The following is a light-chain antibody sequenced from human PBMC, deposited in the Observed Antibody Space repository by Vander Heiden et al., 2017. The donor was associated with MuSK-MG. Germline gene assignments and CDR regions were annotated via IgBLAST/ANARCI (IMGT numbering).Light chain of an antibody. CDR1: SRDVGGYNY. CDR3: SSYTSSSTLVV. J-gene: IGLJ2*01. V-gene: IGLV2-14*01. CDR2: DVS. Sequence: QSALTQPASVSGSPGQSITISCTGTSRDVGGYNYVSWYQQHPGKAPKLMIYDVSNRHSGVSNRFSGAKSGNTASLTISGLQAEDEADYYCSSYTSSSTLVVFGGGTKLTVL.